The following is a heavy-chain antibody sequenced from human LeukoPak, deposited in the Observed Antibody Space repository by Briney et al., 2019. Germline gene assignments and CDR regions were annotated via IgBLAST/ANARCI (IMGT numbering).Heavy chain of an antibody. CDR2: ISAYNGNT. V-gene: IGHV1-18*01. CDR3: ARDGRVAAAGTADWFDP. Sequence: GSSVKVSCKPSGYTFTSYGISWVRQAPGQGLEWMGWISAYNGNTNYAQKLQGRVTMTPDTSTRRAYMELRSLRSDDTAVYYCARDGRVAAAGTADWFDPWGQGTLVTVSS. CDR1: GYTFTSYG. J-gene: IGHJ5*02. D-gene: IGHD6-13*01.